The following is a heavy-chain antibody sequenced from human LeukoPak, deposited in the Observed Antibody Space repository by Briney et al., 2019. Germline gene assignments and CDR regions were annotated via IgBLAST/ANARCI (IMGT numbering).Heavy chain of an antibody. CDR1: GFSVSSNF. V-gene: IGHV3-53*01. Sequence: GGSLRLSCVTSGFSVSSNFTSWVRQAPGKGLEWVSIIYSIGSTYYTDSVKGRFTISRDNSKSTVYLQMDSLRAEDTAVYYCVRDSDTFGFDHWGQGTLVTVSS. D-gene: IGHD5-18*01. CDR3: VRDSDTFGFDH. J-gene: IGHJ4*02. CDR2: IYSIGST.